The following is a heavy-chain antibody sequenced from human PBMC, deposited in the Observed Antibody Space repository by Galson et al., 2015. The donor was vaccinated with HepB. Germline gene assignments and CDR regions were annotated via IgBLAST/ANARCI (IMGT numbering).Heavy chain of an antibody. CDR3: ATKRAYCGGDCFMDS. D-gene: IGHD2-21*02. J-gene: IGHJ4*02. Sequence: SVKVSCKASGFTFPNSAVQWVRQARGQPLQYIGWIVVANGNTNYAQDLQGRVSITRDISTSTAYMELSSLRSEDTAVYYCATKRAYCGGDCFMDSWGQGTLVTVSS. V-gene: IGHV1-58*01. CDR2: IVVANGNT. CDR1: GFTFPNSA.